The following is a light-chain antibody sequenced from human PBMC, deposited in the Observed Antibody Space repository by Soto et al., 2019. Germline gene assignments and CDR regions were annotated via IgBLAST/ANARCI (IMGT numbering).Light chain of an antibody. V-gene: IGLV2-8*01. CDR3: SSYAGSNNSV. CDR1: SSDVGGYNY. CDR2: EVS. J-gene: IGLJ1*01. Sequence: QSALTQPPSASGSPGQSVTISCTGTSSDVGGYNYVSWYQQHPGKAPKLMIYEVSKRPSGVPDRFSGSKSGNTASLTVSGLQAEDEADYYCSSYAGSNNSVFGTRTKVTVL.